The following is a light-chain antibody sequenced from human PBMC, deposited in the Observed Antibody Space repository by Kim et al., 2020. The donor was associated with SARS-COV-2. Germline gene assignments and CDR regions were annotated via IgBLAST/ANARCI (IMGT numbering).Light chain of an antibody. Sequence: SELTQDPAVSVALGQTVRITCQGDSLRSYYASWYQQKPGQAPVLVIYGKNNRPSGIPDRFSGSTSGNTASLTITGAQAEDEADYYCKSRDSSGKVVFGGGTQLTVL. CDR3: KSRDSSGKVV. V-gene: IGLV3-19*01. CDR2: GKN. CDR1: SLRSYY. J-gene: IGLJ2*01.